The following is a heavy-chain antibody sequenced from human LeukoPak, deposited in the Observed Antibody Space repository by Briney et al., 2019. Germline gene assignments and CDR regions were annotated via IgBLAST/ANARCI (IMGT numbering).Heavy chain of an antibody. CDR2: IYPGDSDT. CDR3: ATYAGSYSKYFQH. J-gene: IGHJ1*01. CDR1: EYSFTNYW. Sequence: GESLKISCKGSEYSFTNYWIGWVRQMPGKGLEWMGIIYPGDSDTRYSPSFQGQVTISADRSISTAYLQWSSLKASDTAMYFCATYAGSYSKYFQHWGQGTLVTVSS. D-gene: IGHD3-10*01. V-gene: IGHV5-51*01.